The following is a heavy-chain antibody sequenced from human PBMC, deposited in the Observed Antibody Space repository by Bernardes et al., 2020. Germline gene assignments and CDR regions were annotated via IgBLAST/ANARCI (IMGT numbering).Heavy chain of an antibody. CDR3: AKDDDRPLFGAPGFDS. CDR2: ISGSGNTT. CDR1: GFTFTKYD. J-gene: IGHJ4*02. V-gene: IGHV3-23*01. D-gene: IGHD3-3*01. Sequence: GSPRLYNAASGFTFTKYDMSWVLQAPGKGLEWVSGISGSGNTTYYADSVKGRFTISRDNSKNTLFLQMDSLRAEDTAVYYCAKDDDRPLFGAPGFDSWGQGTLVTVSS.